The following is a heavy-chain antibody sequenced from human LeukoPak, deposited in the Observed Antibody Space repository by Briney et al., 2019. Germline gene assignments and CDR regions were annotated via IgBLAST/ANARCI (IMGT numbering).Heavy chain of an antibody. Sequence: GETLKISFKGSGYRFTNYWIVWVRQMPGKGLEWMVIIYPGDSDTRYSPSFQGQVTISADKYISTANLQWSSLKASDLAMYYRARRGPYYDSSGNYYGGLDYWGQGTLVTVSS. CDR1: GYRFTNYW. V-gene: IGHV5-51*01. CDR3: ARRGPYYDSSGNYYGGLDY. CDR2: IYPGDSDT. D-gene: IGHD3-22*01. J-gene: IGHJ4*02.